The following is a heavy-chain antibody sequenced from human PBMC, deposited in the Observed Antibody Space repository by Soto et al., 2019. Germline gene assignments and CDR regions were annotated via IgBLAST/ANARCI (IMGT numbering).Heavy chain of an antibody. CDR2: IGTAGDT. CDR3: ARGFRDSSGYYPPQFGQNDY. CDR1: GFTFSSYD. D-gene: IGHD3-22*01. J-gene: IGHJ4*02. V-gene: IGHV3-13*01. Sequence: PGGSLRLSCAASGFTFSSYDMHWVRQATGKGLEWVSAIGTAGDTYYPGSVKGRFTISRENAKNSLYLQMNSLRAEDTAVYYCARGFRDSSGYYPPQFGQNDYWGQGTLVTVSS.